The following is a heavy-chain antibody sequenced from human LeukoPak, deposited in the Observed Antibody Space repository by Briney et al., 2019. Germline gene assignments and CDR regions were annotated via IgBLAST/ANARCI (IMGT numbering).Heavy chain of an antibody. CDR3: AITPWYYDSSRNYYPFDY. Sequence: SQTLSLTCTVSGTSISGSNYYWAWIRQPAGTELEWIGRIYTSGSTNYNPSLKSRVTISVDTSKNQFSLKLSSVTAADTAVYYCAITPWYYDSSRNYYPFDYWGQGTLVTVSS. CDR2: IYTSGST. V-gene: IGHV4-61*02. D-gene: IGHD3-22*01. CDR1: GTSISGSNYY. J-gene: IGHJ4*02.